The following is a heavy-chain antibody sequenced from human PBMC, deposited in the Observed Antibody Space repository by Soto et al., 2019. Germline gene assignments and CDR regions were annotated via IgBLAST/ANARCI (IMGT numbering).Heavy chain of an antibody. V-gene: IGHV1-18*01. CDR1: GYTFTSYG. D-gene: IGHD4-4*01. CDR3: AREVRDYSNYATSHLDI. CDR2: ISAYNGNT. Sequence: ASLKVSCKASGYTFTSYGISWVRQAPGQGLEWMGWISAYNGNTNYAQKLQGRVTMTTDTSTSTAYMELRSLRSDDTAVYYCAREVRDYSNYATSHLDIWGQGTMVTVSS. J-gene: IGHJ3*02.